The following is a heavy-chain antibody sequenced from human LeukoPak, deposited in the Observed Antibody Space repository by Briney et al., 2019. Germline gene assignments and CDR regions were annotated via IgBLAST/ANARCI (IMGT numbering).Heavy chain of an antibody. Sequence: ASVKVSCKASGYTFTSYGISWVRQAPGQGLEWMGWISAYNGNTNYAQKLQGRVTMTTDTSTSTAYMELRSLRSDDTAVYYCARVILGPLAVTRGIPSLFDYWGQGTLVTVSS. CDR3: ARVILGPLAVTRGIPSLFDY. CDR2: ISAYNGNT. J-gene: IGHJ4*02. D-gene: IGHD3-22*01. V-gene: IGHV1-18*01. CDR1: GYTFTSYG.